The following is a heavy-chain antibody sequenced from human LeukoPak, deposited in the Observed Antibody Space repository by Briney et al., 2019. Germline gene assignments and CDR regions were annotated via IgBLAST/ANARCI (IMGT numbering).Heavy chain of an antibody. CDR3: AGTGGDFWSISDY. V-gene: IGHV3-21*01. D-gene: IGHD3-3*01. J-gene: IGHJ4*02. Sequence: GGSLRLSCAASGFTFSSYSMNWVRQAPGKGLEWVSSISSSSSYIYYADSVKGRFTISRDNAKNSLYLQMNSLRAEDTAVYYCAGTGGDFWSISDYWGQGTLVTVSS. CDR1: GFTFSSYS. CDR2: ISSSSSYI.